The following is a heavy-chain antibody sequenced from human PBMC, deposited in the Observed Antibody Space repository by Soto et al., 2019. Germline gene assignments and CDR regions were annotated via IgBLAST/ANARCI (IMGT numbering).Heavy chain of an antibody. CDR2: ISGSGAST. J-gene: IGHJ4*02. V-gene: IGHV3-23*01. CDR3: AKVGYCSSSSCQYYFDY. CDR1: GFTFSSYA. D-gene: IGHD2-15*01. Sequence: GGSLRLSCAASGFTFSSYAMSWVRQAPGKGLEWVSSISGSGASTYYADSVKGRFTFSRDNSKNTLYLQMNSLRAEDTAVYYCAKVGYCSSSSCQYYFDYWGQGALVTAPQ.